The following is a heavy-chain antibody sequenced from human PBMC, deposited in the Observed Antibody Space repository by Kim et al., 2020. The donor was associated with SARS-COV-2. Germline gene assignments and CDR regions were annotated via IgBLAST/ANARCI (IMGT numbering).Heavy chain of an antibody. Sequence: GGANYNPSLKSRVAIRIDTSKTQFSLRLTSVTAADTAVYYCARWANKAFDIWGQGTMVTVSS. J-gene: IGHJ3*02. V-gene: IGHV4-59*03. D-gene: IGHD2-8*01. CDR2: GGA. CDR3: ARWANKAFDI.